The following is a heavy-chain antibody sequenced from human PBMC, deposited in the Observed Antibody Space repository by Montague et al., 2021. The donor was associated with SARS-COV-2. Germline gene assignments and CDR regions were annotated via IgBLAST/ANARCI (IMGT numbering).Heavy chain of an antibody. V-gene: IGHV3-21*01. J-gene: IGHJ4*02. D-gene: IGHD6-19*01. CDR2: ISSSSSYI. CDR3: ARDRDSSGWFDY. Sequence: SLKLSCAASGFTFSSYSMNWVRQAPGKGLEWVSSISSSSSYIYYADSVKGRFTISRDNAKNSLYLQMNSLRAEDTAVYYCARDRDSSGWFDYWGQGTLSPSPQ. CDR1: GFTFSSYS.